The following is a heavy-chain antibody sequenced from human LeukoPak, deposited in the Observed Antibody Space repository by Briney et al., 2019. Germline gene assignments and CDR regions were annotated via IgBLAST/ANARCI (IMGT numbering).Heavy chain of an antibody. V-gene: IGHV4-59*01. Sequence: SETLSLTCTVSGGSISSYYWSRIRQPPGKGLEWIGYIYYSGSTNYNPSLKSRVTISVDTSKNQFSLKLSSVTAADTAVYYCARHLIVVVPAAIPTRGNWFDPWGQGTLVTVSS. CDR2: IYYSGST. CDR3: ARHLIVVVPAAIPTRGNWFDP. CDR1: GGSISSYY. J-gene: IGHJ5*02. D-gene: IGHD2-2*02.